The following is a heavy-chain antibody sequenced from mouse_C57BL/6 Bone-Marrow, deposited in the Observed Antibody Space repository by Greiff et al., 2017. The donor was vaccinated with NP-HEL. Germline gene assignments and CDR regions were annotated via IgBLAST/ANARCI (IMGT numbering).Heavy chain of an antibody. CDR1: GYTFTDYE. CDR2: IDPETGGT. J-gene: IGHJ2*01. Sequence: QVQLQQSGAELVRPGASVTLSCKASGYTFTDYEMHWVKQTPVHGLEWIGAIDPETGGTAYNQKFKGKAILTADKSSSTAYMELRSLTSEDSAVYYSTRRPLYFDYWGQGTTLTVSS. CDR3: TRRPLYFDY. V-gene: IGHV1-15*01.